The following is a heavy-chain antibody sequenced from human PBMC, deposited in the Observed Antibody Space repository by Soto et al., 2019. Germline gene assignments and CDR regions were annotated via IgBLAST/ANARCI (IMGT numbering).Heavy chain of an antibody. CDR1: GYSFTSYW. J-gene: IGHJ6*02. CDR2: IYPGDSDT. D-gene: IGHD3-22*01. V-gene: IGHV5-51*01. CDR3: ARPANYYDSSGHGMDV. Sequence: GEFLKISCKGSGYSFTSYWIGWVRQMPGKGLEWMGIIYPGDSDTRYSPSFQGQVTISADKSTSTAYLQWSSLKASDTAMYYCARPANYYDSSGHGMDVWGQGTTVTVSS.